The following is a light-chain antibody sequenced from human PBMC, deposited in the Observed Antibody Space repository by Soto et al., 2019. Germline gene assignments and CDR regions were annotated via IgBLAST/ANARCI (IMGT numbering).Light chain of an antibody. CDR2: AAS. CDR3: QQSYSTPKT. Sequence: DIQMTQSPSSLSASVGARVTIACRASQTISTFLNWYQLKPGKAPKLLIYAASSLHIGVPSRFSGSGSGTDFTLTISSLQPEDFATYFCQQSYSTPKTFGQGTKVEIK. V-gene: IGKV1-39*01. J-gene: IGKJ1*01. CDR1: QTISTF.